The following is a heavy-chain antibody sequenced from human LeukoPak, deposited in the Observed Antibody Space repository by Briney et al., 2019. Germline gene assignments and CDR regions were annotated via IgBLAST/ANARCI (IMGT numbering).Heavy chain of an antibody. D-gene: IGHD2-21*02. Sequence: GGSLRLSCAASGFSFSNYGMSWFRQAPGKGLEWVAVISYDGSNKYYADSVKGRFTISRDNSKNTLYLQMNSLRAEDTAVYYCAKPTGEGLAYCGDNCIDYFQLWGQGTLVTVSS. CDR2: ISYDGSNK. V-gene: IGHV3-30*18. J-gene: IGHJ1*01. CDR1: GFSFSNYG. CDR3: AKPTGEGLAYCGDNCIDYFQL.